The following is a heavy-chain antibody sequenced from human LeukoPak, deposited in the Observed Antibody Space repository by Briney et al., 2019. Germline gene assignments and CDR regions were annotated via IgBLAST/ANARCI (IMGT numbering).Heavy chain of an antibody. D-gene: IGHD2-15*01. CDR2: IYYSGSK. J-gene: IGHJ5*02. CDR1: GGSINTDNDY. V-gene: IGHV4-39*06. Sequence: SETLTLTCSVSGGSINTDNDYGGWIRKPPGKALEWIGSIYYSGSKWYHAGLKSRVTISLDTSKNHLALKLSSVTVADTAVYSCARGLIVGVVAATSQWFDPWGQGTLVTVSS. CDR3: ARGLIVGVVAATSQWFDP.